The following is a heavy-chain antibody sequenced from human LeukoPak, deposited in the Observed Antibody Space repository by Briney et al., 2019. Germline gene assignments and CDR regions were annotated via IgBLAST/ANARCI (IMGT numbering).Heavy chain of an antibody. D-gene: IGHD1-26*01. Sequence: ASVKVSCKASGYTFTGYYMHWVRQATGQGLEWMGWMNPNSGNTGYAQKFQGRVTMTRNTSISTAYMELSSLRSEDTAVYYCASQPRYSGSPSWGQGTLVTVSS. CDR3: ASQPRYSGSPS. J-gene: IGHJ4*02. V-gene: IGHV1-8*02. CDR2: MNPNSGNT. CDR1: GYTFTGYY.